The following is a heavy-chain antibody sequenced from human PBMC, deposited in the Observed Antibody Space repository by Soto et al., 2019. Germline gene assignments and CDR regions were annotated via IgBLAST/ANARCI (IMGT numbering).Heavy chain of an antibody. V-gene: IGHV4-39*01. CDR2: IYYSGST. CDR1: GGSISSSSYY. D-gene: IGHD2-15*01. Sequence: QLQLQESGPGLVKPSETLSLTCTVSGGSISSSSYYWGWIRQPPGKGLEWIGSIYYSGSTYYNPSLKSRVTISVDTSKNQFSLKLSSVTAADTAVYYCAGTQGYCSGGSCYSPRYYYCGMDVWGQGTTVTVSS. J-gene: IGHJ6*02. CDR3: AGTQGYCSGGSCYSPRYYYCGMDV.